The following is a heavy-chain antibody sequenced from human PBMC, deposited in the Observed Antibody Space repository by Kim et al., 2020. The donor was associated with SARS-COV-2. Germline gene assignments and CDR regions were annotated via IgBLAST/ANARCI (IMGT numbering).Heavy chain of an antibody. D-gene: IGHD3-22*01. CDR1: GGSISSYY. CDR2: IYYSGST. Sequence: SETLSLTCTVSGGSISSYYWSWIRQPPGKGLEWIGYIYYSGSTNYNPSLKSRVTISVDTSKNQFSLKLSSVTAADTAVYYCARVGRYDSSGYYTTPYHDAFDIWGQGTMVSVSS. J-gene: IGHJ3*02. V-gene: IGHV4-59*13. CDR3: ARVGRYDSSGYYTTPYHDAFDI.